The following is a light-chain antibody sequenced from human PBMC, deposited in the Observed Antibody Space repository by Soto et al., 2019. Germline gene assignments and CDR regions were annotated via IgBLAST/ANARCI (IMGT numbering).Light chain of an antibody. CDR2: DAS. J-gene: IGKJ4*01. CDR3: QQRSNWPLT. CDR1: QSVSSY. V-gene: IGKV3-11*01. Sequence: EIVLTQSPATLSLSPGERATLSCRASQSVSSYLAWYQQRPGQAPRLLMYDASNRATGIPARFSGSGSGTDFTLTISSLEPEDFALYYCQQRSNWPLTLGGGTKVEI.